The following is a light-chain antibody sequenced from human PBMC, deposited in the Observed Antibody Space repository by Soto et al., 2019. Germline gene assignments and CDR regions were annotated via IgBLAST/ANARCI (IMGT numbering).Light chain of an antibody. Sequence: QSVLTQPASVSGSPGQSITISCTGSGSDVGNYNLVSWYQQHPGKAPKLIIYEGSKRPSGISNRFSGSKSGNTASLTVSGLQAEDEADYYCCSYAGSSIFYVFGSRTKLTVL. CDR2: EGS. CDR1: GSDVGNYNL. CDR3: CSYAGSSIFYV. V-gene: IGLV2-23*01. J-gene: IGLJ1*01.